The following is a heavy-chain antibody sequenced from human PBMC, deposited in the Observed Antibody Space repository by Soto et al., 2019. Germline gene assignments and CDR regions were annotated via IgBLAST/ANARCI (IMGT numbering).Heavy chain of an antibody. CDR3: ARTMVRGYFDY. Sequence: PPETLSLTCAVYGGSFSGYYWSWIRQPPGKGLEWIGEINHSGSTNYNPSLKSRVTISVDTSKNQFSLKLSSVTAADTAVYYCARTMVRGYFDYWCQGTLVTVSS. V-gene: IGHV4-34*01. D-gene: IGHD3-10*01. J-gene: IGHJ4*02. CDR1: GGSFSGYY. CDR2: INHSGST.